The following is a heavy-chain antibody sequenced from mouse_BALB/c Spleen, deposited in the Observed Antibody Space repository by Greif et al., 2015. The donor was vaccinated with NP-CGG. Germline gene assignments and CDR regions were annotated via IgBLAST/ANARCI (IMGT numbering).Heavy chain of an antibody. CDR1: GYTFTSYV. J-gene: IGHJ4*01. Sequence: EVQLQQSGPELVKPGASVKMSCKASGYTFTSYVMHWVKQKPGQGLEWIGYINPYNDGTKYNEKFKGKATLTSDKSSSTAYVELSSLTSEDSAVYYCASQFITTAIDLYYAMDYWGQGTSVTVSS. V-gene: IGHV1-14*01. D-gene: IGHD1-2*01. CDR2: INPYNDGT. CDR3: ASQFITTAIDLYYAMDY.